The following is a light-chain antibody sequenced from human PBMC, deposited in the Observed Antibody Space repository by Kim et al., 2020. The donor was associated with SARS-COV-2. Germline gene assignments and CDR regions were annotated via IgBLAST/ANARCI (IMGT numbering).Light chain of an antibody. V-gene: IGKV3-20*01. CDR3: QQCYTVPWT. CDR1: QTINSNY. Sequence: SPGERVPLSCRASQTINSNYFAWYQQKPGQAPRLLFHGATSRATGIPDRFIGSGSGTDFTLTISSLETEDFAVYYCQQCYTVPWTFGQGTKVDIK. CDR2: GAT. J-gene: IGKJ1*01.